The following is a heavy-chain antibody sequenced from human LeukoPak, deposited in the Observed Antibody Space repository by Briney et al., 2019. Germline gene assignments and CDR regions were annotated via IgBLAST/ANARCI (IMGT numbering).Heavy chain of an antibody. CDR3: AGTYGSGSYYNGAFDY. CDR2: INPNSGGT. CDR1: GYTFTGYY. Sequence: ASVKVSCKASGYTFTGYYMHWVRQAPGQGLEWMGWINPNSGGTNYAQKFQGRVTMTRGTSISTAYMELSRLRSDDTAVYYCAGTYGSGSYYNGAFDYWGQGTLVTVSS. J-gene: IGHJ4*02. V-gene: IGHV1-2*02. D-gene: IGHD3-10*01.